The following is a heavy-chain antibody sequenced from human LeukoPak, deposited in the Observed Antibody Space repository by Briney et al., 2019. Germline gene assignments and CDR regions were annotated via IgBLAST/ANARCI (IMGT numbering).Heavy chain of an antibody. Sequence: GGSLRLSCAASGFTFCSYGMHCVRQAPGKGREWVAFIRYDGSNKYYADSVKGRFTISRDNFKNTLYLQMNSLRAEDTAVYYCAKRDSSGWPTIDYWGQGTLVTVSS. J-gene: IGHJ4*02. D-gene: IGHD6-19*01. CDR2: IRYDGSNK. CDR3: AKRDSSGWPTIDY. V-gene: IGHV3-30*02. CDR1: GFTFCSYG.